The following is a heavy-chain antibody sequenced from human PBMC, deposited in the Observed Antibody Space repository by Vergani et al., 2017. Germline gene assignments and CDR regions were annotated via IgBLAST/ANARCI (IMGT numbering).Heavy chain of an antibody. CDR3: AGHAAFCPDSGSWLDWLDP. CDR2: IVVGSGNT. D-gene: IGHD6-13*01. Sequence: QLVQSGAEVKKPGSSVKVSCKASGGTFSSYAISWVRQARGQRLEWIGWIVVGSGNTNYAQKFQERVTLTRDRSTSTAYRELSSLSSEDTAVYYWAGHAAFCPDSGSWLDWLDPWGQGTRVTVSS. V-gene: IGHV1-58*02. CDR1: GGTFSSYA. J-gene: IGHJ5*02.